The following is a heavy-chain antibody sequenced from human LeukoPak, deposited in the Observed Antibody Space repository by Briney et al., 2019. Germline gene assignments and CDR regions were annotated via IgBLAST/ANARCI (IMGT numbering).Heavy chain of an antibody. CDR1: GYTFTGYD. CDR3: ARDDDFWN. D-gene: IGHD3-3*01. CDR2: INPNSGGT. V-gene: IGHV1-2*02. J-gene: IGHJ3*01. Sequence: EASVKVSCKTSGYTFTGYDINWVRQAPGQGLEWMGWINPNSGGTNYAQKFQGRVTMTRDTSISTAYMELSRLRSDDTAVYYCARDDDFWNWGQGTMVTVSS.